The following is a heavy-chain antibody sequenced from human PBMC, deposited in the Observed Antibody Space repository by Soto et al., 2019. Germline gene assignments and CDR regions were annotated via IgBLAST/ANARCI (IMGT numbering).Heavy chain of an antibody. Sequence: ASVKVSCKAAGYTFTGYYMHWVRQAPRQGLEWMGWINPNSGGTNYAQKFQDWVTMTRDTSISTAYMELSRLRSDDTAVYYCARGDIVVVPAAIRPYYFDYWGQGTLVTVSS. CDR1: GYTFTGYY. V-gene: IGHV1-2*04. D-gene: IGHD2-2*01. J-gene: IGHJ4*02. CDR2: INPNSGGT. CDR3: ARGDIVVVPAAIRPYYFDY.